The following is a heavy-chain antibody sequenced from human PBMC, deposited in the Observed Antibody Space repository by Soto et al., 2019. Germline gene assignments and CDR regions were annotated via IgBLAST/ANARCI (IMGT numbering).Heavy chain of an antibody. D-gene: IGHD2-21*01. J-gene: IGHJ3*02. CDR3: ARTYCGGDCYPSDAFDI. CDR1: GYSFTSYW. V-gene: IGHV5-51*01. CDR2: IYPGDSDT. Sequence: GESLKISCKGSGYSFTSYWIGWVRQMPWKGLEWMGIIYPGDSDTRYSPSFQGQVTISADKSISTAYLQWSSPKASDTAMYYCARTYCGGDCYPSDAFDIWGRGTMVTVSS.